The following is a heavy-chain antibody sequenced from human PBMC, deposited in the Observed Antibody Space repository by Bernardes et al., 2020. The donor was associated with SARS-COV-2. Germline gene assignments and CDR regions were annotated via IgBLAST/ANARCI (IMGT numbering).Heavy chain of an antibody. Sequence: GGSLRLSCVASGFTFSNYPFSWFRQAPGKGLEWVSSISGAGRYIYYGDSVRGRFTTSRDNTRTSVFLQMESLRAEDTAVYYCARDVGGTDWRFGFDVWGPGTMVHVSS. CDR1: GFTFSNYP. CDR3: ARDVGGTDWRFGFDV. D-gene: IGHD3-9*01. CDR2: ISGAGRYI. V-gene: IGHV3-21*01. J-gene: IGHJ3*01.